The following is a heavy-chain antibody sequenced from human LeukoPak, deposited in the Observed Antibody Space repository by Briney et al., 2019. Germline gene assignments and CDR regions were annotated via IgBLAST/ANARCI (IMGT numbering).Heavy chain of an antibody. CDR2: SDPEDGET. CDR1: GYTLTELS. CDR3: AREYSGSYSVFNYYYGMDV. D-gene: IGHD1-26*01. J-gene: IGHJ6*02. V-gene: IGHV1-24*01. Sequence: ASVKVSCKVSGYTLTELSMHWVRQAPGKGLEWMGGSDPEDGETIYAQKFQGRVTMTRDTSTSTVYMELSSLRSEDTAVYYCAREYSGSYSVFNYYYGMDVWGQGTTVTVSS.